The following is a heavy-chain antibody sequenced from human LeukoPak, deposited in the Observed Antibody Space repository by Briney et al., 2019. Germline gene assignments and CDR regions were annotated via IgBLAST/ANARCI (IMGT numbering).Heavy chain of an antibody. V-gene: IGHV3-53*01. CDR2: IYSGGST. Sequence: GGSLRLSCAASGFTVSSNYMSWVRQAPGKGLEWVSVIYSGGSTYYADSVKGRFTISRDNSKNTLYLQMNSLRAEDTAVYYCAKDRGTYYYDSSGYSLDYWGQGTLVTVSS. CDR3: AKDRGTYYYDSSGYSLDY. D-gene: IGHD3-22*01. CDR1: GFTVSSNY. J-gene: IGHJ4*02.